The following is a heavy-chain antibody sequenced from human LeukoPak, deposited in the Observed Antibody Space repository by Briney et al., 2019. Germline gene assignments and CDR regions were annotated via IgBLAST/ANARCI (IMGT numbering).Heavy chain of an antibody. CDR1: GYTFTSYG. Sequence: ASVKVSCKASGYTFTSYGISWVRQAPAQGLEWMGGISAYNGNTNYAQKLQGRVTMTTDTSTTTAYMELRSLRSDDTAVYYCAKELDYDSSGYYYRLDYWGQGTLVTVSS. J-gene: IGHJ4*02. CDR2: ISAYNGNT. CDR3: AKELDYDSSGYYYRLDY. D-gene: IGHD3-22*01. V-gene: IGHV1-18*01.